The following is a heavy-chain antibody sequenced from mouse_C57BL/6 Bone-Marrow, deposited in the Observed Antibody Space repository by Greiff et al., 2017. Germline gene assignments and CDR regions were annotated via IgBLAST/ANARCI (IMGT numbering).Heavy chain of an antibody. D-gene: IGHD1-1*01. V-gene: IGHV1-61*01. Sequence: QVQLQQPGAELVRPGSSVKLSCKASGYTFTSYWMDWVKQRPGQGLEWIGNIYPSDSETHYNQKFKDKATLTVDKSSSTAYMQLSSLTSEDSAVYYCARGDSGSSGYCFDYWGQGTTLTVSS. CDR3: ARGDSGSSGYCFDY. CDR1: GYTFTSYW. CDR2: IYPSDSET. J-gene: IGHJ2*01.